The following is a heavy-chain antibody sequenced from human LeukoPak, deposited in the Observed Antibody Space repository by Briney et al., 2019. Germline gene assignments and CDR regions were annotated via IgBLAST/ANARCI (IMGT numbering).Heavy chain of an antibody. CDR3: AREHGSVCSWFFDY. D-gene: IGHD6-13*01. CDR1: GFTLSNYW. CDR2: MNSDGSTT. J-gene: IGHJ4*02. V-gene: IGHV3-74*01. Sequence: PGGSLRLSCAASGFTLSNYWMHWVRQAPGKGLVWVSRMNSDGSTTTYADSVKGRFTISRDNAKNTLYLQMNSLRAEDTAVYYCAREHGSVCSWFFDYWGQGALVTVSS.